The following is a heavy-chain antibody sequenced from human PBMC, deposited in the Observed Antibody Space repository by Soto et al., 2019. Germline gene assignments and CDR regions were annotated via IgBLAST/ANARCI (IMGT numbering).Heavy chain of an antibody. Sequence: QVQLVQSGAEVKKPGSSVKISCKASGGTFRTNAFSWVRQAPGQGLEWMGGIIPIFPTPDYAQKFQSRVTITEDESTTRTYMELSSLRSEDTAIYYCARDKDRLQLGGNYYYIMDVWGQGTTVTVSS. D-gene: IGHD1-1*01. CDR2: IIPIFPTP. V-gene: IGHV1-69*12. CDR3: ARDKDRLQLGGNYYYIMDV. J-gene: IGHJ6*02. CDR1: GGTFRTNA.